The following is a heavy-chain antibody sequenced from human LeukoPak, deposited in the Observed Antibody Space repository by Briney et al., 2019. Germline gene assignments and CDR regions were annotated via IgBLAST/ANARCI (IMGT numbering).Heavy chain of an antibody. V-gene: IGHV1-46*01. CDR1: GYTFTSYY. CDR3: ARTHCGVPSCSHDAFDF. Sequence: ASVKVSCKASGYTFTSYYLHWVRQAPGQGLEWMGIINPSGGSTNYAQKVQGRVTMTTDTSTSTAYMELRSLRSDDTAVYYCARTHCGVPSCSHDAFDFWGQGTMVTVS. CDR2: INPSGGST. D-gene: IGHD2-2*01. J-gene: IGHJ3*01.